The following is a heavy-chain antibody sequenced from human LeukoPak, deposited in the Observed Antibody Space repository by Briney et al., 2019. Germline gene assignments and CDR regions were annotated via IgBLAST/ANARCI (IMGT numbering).Heavy chain of an antibody. J-gene: IGHJ4*02. CDR3: ARDGNWGSSDY. CDR1: GFTISSYS. CDR2: ISSSSSYI. Sequence: GGSLRLSCAASGFTISSYSMNWVRQAPGKGLEWVSSISSSSSYIYYADSVKGRFTISRDNAKNSLYLQMNSLRAEDTAVYYCARDGNWGSSDYWGQGTLVTVSS. D-gene: IGHD7-27*01. V-gene: IGHV3-21*01.